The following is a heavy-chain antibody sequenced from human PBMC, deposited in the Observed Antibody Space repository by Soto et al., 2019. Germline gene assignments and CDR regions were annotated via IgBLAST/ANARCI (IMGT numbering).Heavy chain of an antibody. V-gene: IGHV4-38-2*01. J-gene: IGHJ4*02. CDR2: IYQSGKT. CDR1: GFPVSYGYY. Sequence: QVQLQESGPGLVKPSETLSLTCGGSGFPVSYGYYWGLIRQPPGKGLEWLGSIYQSGKTYYNPSLNSRLTLSMDTSKMALSVRLRSVTAADTAFYFWASLYCSSVSCSNDYWGPGVQVTFSS. D-gene: IGHD2-2*01. CDR3: ASLYCSSVSCSNDY.